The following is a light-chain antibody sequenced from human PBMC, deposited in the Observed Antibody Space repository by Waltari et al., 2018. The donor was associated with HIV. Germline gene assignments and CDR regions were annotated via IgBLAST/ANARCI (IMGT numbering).Light chain of an antibody. CDR3: QQRNNWPIT. CDR2: DAS. Sequence: EVVLTQSPATLSLPPGERAALSCRANQSISTNLAWYQQNPGQAPRLIIYDASTRATGIPARFRGSGSGTDFTLIINNVEPEDFAVYYCQQRNNWPITFGQGTRLEIK. CDR1: QSISTN. J-gene: IGKJ5*01. V-gene: IGKV3-11*01.